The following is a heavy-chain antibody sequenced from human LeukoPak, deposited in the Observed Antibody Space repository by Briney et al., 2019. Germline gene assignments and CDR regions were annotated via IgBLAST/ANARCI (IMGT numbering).Heavy chain of an antibody. D-gene: IGHD2-21*01. V-gene: IGHV4-30-2*01. J-gene: IGHJ4*02. Sequence: SETLSLTCAVSGGSISSGGFSWSWIRQPPGKGLEWIGYIYHSGSTYYNPSLKSRVTISVDRSKNQFCLKLSSVTAADTAVYYCARGPTGGYSFDYWGQGTLVTVSS. CDR2: IYHSGST. CDR3: ARGPTGGYSFDY. CDR1: GGSISSGGFS.